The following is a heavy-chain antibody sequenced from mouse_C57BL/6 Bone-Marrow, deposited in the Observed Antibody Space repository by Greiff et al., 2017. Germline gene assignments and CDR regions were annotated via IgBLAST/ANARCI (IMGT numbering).Heavy chain of an antibody. CDR2: IDPDTGGT. J-gene: IGHJ3*01. CDR1: GYTFSDYE. V-gene: IGHV1-15*01. Sequence: QVLLQQSGAELVRPGASVTLSCTASGYTFSDYEMHWVKQTPVHGLEWIGAIDPDTGGTAYTHKFKGKVILTADKSSSTAYMELRSLTSEDSAVYSCTRSSDSNAWFAYWGQGTLVTVSA. D-gene: IGHD2-5*01. CDR3: TRSSDSNAWFAY.